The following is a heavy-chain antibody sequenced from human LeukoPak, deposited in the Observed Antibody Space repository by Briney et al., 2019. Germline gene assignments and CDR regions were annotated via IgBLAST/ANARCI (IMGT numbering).Heavy chain of an antibody. CDR1: GYTFTSYG. J-gene: IGHJ5*02. CDR2: ISAYNGNT. CDR3: ATVGGYSGYEGWFDP. V-gene: IGHV1-18*01. D-gene: IGHD5-12*01. Sequence: GASVKVSCKASGYTFTSYGISWVRQAPGQGLEWMGWISAYNGNTNYAQKLQGRVTMTTDTSTSTAYMELRSLRSDDTAVYYCATVGGYSGYEGWFDPWGQGTLVTVSS.